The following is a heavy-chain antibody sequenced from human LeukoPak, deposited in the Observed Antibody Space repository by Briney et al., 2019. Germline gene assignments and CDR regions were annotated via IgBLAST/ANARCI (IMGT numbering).Heavy chain of an antibody. V-gene: IGHV3-9*01. CDR1: GFTFDDYA. CDR3: AKVHCSSADCFTGGFDC. J-gene: IGHJ4*02. D-gene: IGHD2-2*02. CDR2: FNWNTGNI. Sequence: PGGSLTLSCAASGFTFDDYAVHWVRQVPGKGLEWVSGFNWNTGNIDYAGSVKGRFTISRDNAKNSLYLQMNSLRTEDTAFYYCAKVHCSSADCFTGGFDCWGQGTLVIVSS.